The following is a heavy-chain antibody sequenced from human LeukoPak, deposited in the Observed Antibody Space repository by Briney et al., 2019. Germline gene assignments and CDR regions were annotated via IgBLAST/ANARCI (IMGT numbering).Heavy chain of an antibody. D-gene: IGHD1-26*01. V-gene: IGHV4-61*02. CDR2: IYTSGST. CDR3: ARGGNYWPQWWFDP. CDR1: GGSISSGSYY. Sequence: KPSQTLSLTCTVSGGSISSGSYYWSWIRQPAGKGLEWIGRIYTSGSTSYNPSLKSRVTMSLDASKNQFSLELNSVTPADTAVYYCARGGNYWPQWWFDPWGRGTLVSVSS. J-gene: IGHJ5*02.